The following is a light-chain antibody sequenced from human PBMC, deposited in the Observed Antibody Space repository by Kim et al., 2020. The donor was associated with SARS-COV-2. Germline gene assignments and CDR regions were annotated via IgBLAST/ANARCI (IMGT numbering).Light chain of an antibody. V-gene: IGLV2-18*02. CDR2: EVS. Sequence: GQSVTIACTGTSSDVGSYNRVSWYQQPPGTAPKLMIYEVSNRPSGVPDRFSGSKSGNTASLTISGLQAEDEADYYCSSYTSSSTLVFGGGTKLTVL. J-gene: IGLJ2*01. CDR1: SSDVGSYNR. CDR3: SSYTSSSTLV.